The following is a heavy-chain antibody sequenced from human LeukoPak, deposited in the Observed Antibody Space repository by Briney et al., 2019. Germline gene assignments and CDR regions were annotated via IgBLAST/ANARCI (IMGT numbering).Heavy chain of an antibody. D-gene: IGHD6-13*01. CDR1: GYTFTSYG. V-gene: IGHV1-18*01. J-gene: IGHJ5*02. Sequence: ASVKVSCKASGYTFTSYGISWVRQAPGQGLEWMGWIRAYKGNTNYAQKLQGRVTMTTDTSTSTAYMELRSLRSDDTAVYYCARAAARNAWFDPWGQGTLVTVSS. CDR3: ARAAARNAWFDP. CDR2: IRAYKGNT.